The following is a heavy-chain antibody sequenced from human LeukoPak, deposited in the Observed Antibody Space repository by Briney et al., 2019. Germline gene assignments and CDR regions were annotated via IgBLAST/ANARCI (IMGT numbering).Heavy chain of an antibody. V-gene: IGHV1-2*02. J-gene: IGHJ3*02. CDR1: GYTFTGYY. CDR3: AGPYYYDSSGYFSSRDAFDI. D-gene: IGHD3-22*01. Sequence: ASVTVSCKASGYTFTGYYMHWVRQAPGQGLEWMGWVNPNSGGTNYAQKFQGRVTMTRDTSISTAYMELSRLRSDDTAVYYCAGPYYYDSSGYFSSRDAFDIWGQGTMVTVSS. CDR2: VNPNSGGT.